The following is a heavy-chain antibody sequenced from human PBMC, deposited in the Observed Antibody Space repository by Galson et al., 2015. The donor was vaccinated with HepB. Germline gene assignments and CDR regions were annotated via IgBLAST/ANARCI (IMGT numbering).Heavy chain of an antibody. J-gene: IGHJ6*02. D-gene: IGHD2-2*03. CDR3: ARERLDIVVVPAAIPYYYYGMDV. Sequence: SVKVSCKASGGTFSSYTISWVRQAPGQGLEWMGRIIPILGIANYAQKFQGRVTITADKSTSTAYMELSSLRSEDTAVYYCARERLDIVVVPAAIPYYYYGMDVWGQGTTVIVSS. CDR2: IIPILGIA. V-gene: IGHV1-69*04. CDR1: GGTFSSYT.